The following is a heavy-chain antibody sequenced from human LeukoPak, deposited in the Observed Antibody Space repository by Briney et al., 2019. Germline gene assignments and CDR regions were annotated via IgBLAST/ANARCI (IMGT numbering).Heavy chain of an antibody. J-gene: IGHJ6*02. Sequence: LSLTCTVSGGSISSGDYYWCWGRQAPGKGLEWVSYISSSGSTLHYADSVKGRLTISRDNAKNSLYLQMNSLRAEDTAVYYCARGLRVVNLGWYGMDVWGQGTTVTVSS. D-gene: IGHD3-22*01. CDR3: ARGLRVVNLGWYGMDV. CDR1: GGSISSGDYY. CDR2: ISSSGSTL. V-gene: IGHV3-11*04.